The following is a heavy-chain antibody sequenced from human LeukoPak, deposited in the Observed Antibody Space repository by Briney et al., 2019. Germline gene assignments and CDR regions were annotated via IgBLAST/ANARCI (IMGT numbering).Heavy chain of an antibody. V-gene: IGHV5-51*01. CDR1: GYSFTSYW. J-gene: IGHJ4*02. CDR3: ARLVRYCSSTSCYGGRFDY. Sequence: GESLKISCKGSGYSFTSYWIGWVRQMPGKGLEWMGIIYPGGSDTRYSPSFQGQVTISADKSISTAYLQWSSLKASDTAMYYCARLVRYCSSTSCYGGRFDYWGQGTLVTVSS. CDR2: IYPGGSDT. D-gene: IGHD2-2*01.